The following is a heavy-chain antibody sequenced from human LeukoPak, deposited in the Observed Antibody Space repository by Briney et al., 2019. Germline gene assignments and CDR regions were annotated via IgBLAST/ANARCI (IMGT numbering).Heavy chain of an antibody. D-gene: IGHD2-2*01. CDR1: GFTFSDYA. Sequence: GGSLRLSCAASGFTFSDYALGWVRQAPGRGLEWVATLSGSGAGTYYSDSVQGRFTISRDNSKRTLFLQMNRLRAEDTAVYYCARWYCSSTSCYYDYWGQGTLVTVSS. J-gene: IGHJ4*02. CDR2: LSGSGAGT. CDR3: ARWYCSSTSCYYDY. V-gene: IGHV3-23*01.